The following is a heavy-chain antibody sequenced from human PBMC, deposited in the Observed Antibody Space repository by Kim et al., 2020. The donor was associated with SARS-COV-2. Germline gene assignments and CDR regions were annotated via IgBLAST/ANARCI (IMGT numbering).Heavy chain of an antibody. V-gene: IGHV1-24*01. Sequence: ASVKVSCKVSGYTLTDLSMHWVRQAPGKGLEWMGGFDPDDGETIYAQKFQGRVTMTEDTSTDTAYMELSSLRSEDTAVYYCATATVVVGTTVSEYYYYGMDVWGPGTTVTVSS. D-gene: IGHD1-26*01. CDR3: ATATVVVGTTVSEYYYYGMDV. CDR2: FDPDDGET. J-gene: IGHJ6*02. CDR1: GYTLTDLS.